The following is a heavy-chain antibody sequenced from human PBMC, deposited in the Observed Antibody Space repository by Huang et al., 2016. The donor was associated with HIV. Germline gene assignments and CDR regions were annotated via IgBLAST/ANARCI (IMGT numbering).Heavy chain of an antibody. Sequence: QVRLQESGPGLVKPSETLSLSCTVPGDSVSSHYWGWIRHPPGKGLEWIGTVYDSGTTKYNPRVKSRITIAVDTSKNGFSLNMTSVSAADTAMYFCVRDQGRLAVGGIDNWFDPWGQGALVTVSS. CDR3: VRDQGRLAVGGIDNWFDP. CDR2: VYDSGTT. J-gene: IGHJ5*02. CDR1: GDSVSSHY. D-gene: IGHD6-19*01. V-gene: IGHV4-59*02.